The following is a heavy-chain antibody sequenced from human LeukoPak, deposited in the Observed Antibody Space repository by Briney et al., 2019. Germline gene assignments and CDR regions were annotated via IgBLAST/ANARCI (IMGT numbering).Heavy chain of an antibody. Sequence: PGGSLRLSCTASGFTFSTYGMTWVRQAPGKGLDWVSGIGASGADTYYADSAKGRFTVSRDNSKNTLYLQMSSLRADDTAVYFCAKRPRDSSGYYLGAFDGWGQGTTVTVSS. CDR1: GFTFSTYG. CDR3: AKRPRDSSGYYLGAFDG. V-gene: IGHV3-23*01. CDR2: IGASGADT. D-gene: IGHD3-22*01. J-gene: IGHJ3*01.